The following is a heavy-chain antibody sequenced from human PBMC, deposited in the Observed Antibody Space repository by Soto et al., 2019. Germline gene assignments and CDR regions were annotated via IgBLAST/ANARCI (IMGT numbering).Heavy chain of an antibody. Sequence: QVQLVQSGAEVKKPESSVKVSCKASGGTFSIYAISWVRQAPGQGLEWMGGIIPIFGTADYAQKFQGRVTITSDEFTSTASIDLSSPRSEDTAVYYCASHLQPPYYGMDVWGQGTTVTVSS. CDR2: IIPIFGTA. J-gene: IGHJ6*02. V-gene: IGHV1-69*05. CDR3: ASHLQPPYYGMDV. CDR1: GGTFSIYA.